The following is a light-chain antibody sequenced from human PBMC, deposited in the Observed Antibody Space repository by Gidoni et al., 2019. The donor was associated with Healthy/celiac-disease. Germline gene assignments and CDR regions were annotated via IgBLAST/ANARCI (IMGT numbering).Light chain of an antibody. J-gene: IGLJ2*01. CDR3: ISYTSSSSLV. CDR2: DVS. Sequence: QSARTQPASVSGSPGQSITISCTGTSSDVGGYNYVSWYQQHPGKAPKLMIYDVSNRPSGVSNRSSGSQSGNTAPLTISGLQSEDEADYYCISYTSSSSLVFGGGTKLTVL. V-gene: IGLV2-14*03. CDR1: SSDVGGYNY.